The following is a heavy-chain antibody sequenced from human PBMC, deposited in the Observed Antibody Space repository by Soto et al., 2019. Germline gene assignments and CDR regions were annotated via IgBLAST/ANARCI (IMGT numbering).Heavy chain of an antibody. CDR1: GFTFSSYG. J-gene: IGHJ6*02. Sequence: GGSLRLSCAASGFTFSSYGMHWVRQAPGKGLEWVAVISYDGSNKYYADSVKGRFTISRDNSKNTLYLQMNSLRAEDTAVYYCAREYYYDSSGYLYYYGMDVWGQGTTVTVSS. V-gene: IGHV3-33*05. CDR3: AREYYYDSSGYLYYYGMDV. D-gene: IGHD3-22*01. CDR2: ISYDGSNK.